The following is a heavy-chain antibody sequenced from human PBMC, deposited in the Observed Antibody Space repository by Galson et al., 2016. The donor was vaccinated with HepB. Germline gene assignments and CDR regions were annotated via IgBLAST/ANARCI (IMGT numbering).Heavy chain of an antibody. D-gene: IGHD6-13*01. Sequence: SLRLSCAASGFTFSIYGMNWVRQAPGKGLEWVSYISGSAGITYYADSVKGRFTISRDNSKSTLYLQMNSLRAEDTAVYYCAKASSSWLYFDYWGQGTLVTVSS. CDR3: AKASSSWLYFDY. CDR2: ISGSAGIT. J-gene: IGHJ4*02. CDR1: GFTFSIYG. V-gene: IGHV3-23*01.